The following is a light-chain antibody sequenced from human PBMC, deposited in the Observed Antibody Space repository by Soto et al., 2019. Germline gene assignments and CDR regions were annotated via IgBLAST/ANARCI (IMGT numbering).Light chain of an antibody. J-gene: IGKJ1*01. CDR3: QQYNSYWT. V-gene: IGKV1-5*01. CDR2: DVS. Sequence: DIQMTQSPSTLSASVGDRVTITCRASQSISSWLAWYQQKPGKAPKLLIYDVSSLESGVPPRFSGSGSGTEFTLTISSLQPDDFATYYCQQYNSYWTFGQGTKVDIK. CDR1: QSISSW.